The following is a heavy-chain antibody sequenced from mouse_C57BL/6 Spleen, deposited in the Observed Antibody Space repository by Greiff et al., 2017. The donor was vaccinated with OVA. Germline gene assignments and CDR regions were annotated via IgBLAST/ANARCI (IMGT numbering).Heavy chain of an antibody. V-gene: IGHV1-76*01. CDR2: IYPGSGNT. Sequence: QVQLKESGAELVRPGASVKLSCKASGYTFTDYYINWVKQRPGQGLEWIARIYPGSGNTYYNEKFKGKATLTAEKSSSTAYMQLSSLTSEDSAVYFCARRNWDRAMDYWGQGTSVTVSS. D-gene: IGHD4-1*01. CDR1: GYTFTDYY. J-gene: IGHJ4*01. CDR3: ARRNWDRAMDY.